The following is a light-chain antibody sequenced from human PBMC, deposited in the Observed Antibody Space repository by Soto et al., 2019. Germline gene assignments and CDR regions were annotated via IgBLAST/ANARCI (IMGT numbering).Light chain of an antibody. CDR3: QQYNNWPPYS. Sequence: EIVMTQSPATLSVSLGERATLYCRASQSVTYNLAWYQQKPGQAPRLLIYSASTRATGVPVRFSGSGSGTEFTLTISSLQSEDFAVYYCQQYNNWPPYSFGQGTKLEIK. CDR1: QSVTYN. V-gene: IGKV3-15*01. CDR2: SAS. J-gene: IGKJ2*03.